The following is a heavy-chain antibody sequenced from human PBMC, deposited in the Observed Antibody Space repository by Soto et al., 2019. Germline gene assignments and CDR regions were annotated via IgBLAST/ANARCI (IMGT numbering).Heavy chain of an antibody. Sequence: SQTLSLTCAISGDSVSSNSAAWNWIRQSPSRGLEWLGRAYYRSKWYNDYAVSVKSRITINPDTSKNQFSLQLNSVTPEDTAVYYCARDRVGGELGYYYYGMDVWGQGATVTVSS. D-gene: IGHD1-26*01. CDR2: AYYRSKWYN. V-gene: IGHV6-1*01. CDR1: GDSVSSNSAA. CDR3: ARDRVGGELGYYYYGMDV. J-gene: IGHJ6*02.